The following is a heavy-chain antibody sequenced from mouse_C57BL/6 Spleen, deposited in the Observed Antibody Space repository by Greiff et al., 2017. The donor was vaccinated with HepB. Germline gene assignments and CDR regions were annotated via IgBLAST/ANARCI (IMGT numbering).Heavy chain of an antibody. V-gene: IGHV1-50*01. CDR3: ARGGYDGYYGY. D-gene: IGHD2-3*01. CDR1: GYTFTSYW. J-gene: IGHJ2*01. Sequence: VQLQQPGAELVKPGASVKLSCKASGYTFTSYWMQWVKQRPGQGLEWIGEIDPSDSYTNYNQKFKGKSTLTVDTSSSTAYMQLSSLTSEDSAVYYCARGGYDGYYGYWGQGTTLTVSS. CDR2: IDPSDSYT.